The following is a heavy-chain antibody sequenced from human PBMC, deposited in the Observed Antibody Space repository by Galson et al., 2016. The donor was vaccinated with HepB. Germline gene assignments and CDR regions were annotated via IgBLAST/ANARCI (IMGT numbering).Heavy chain of an antibody. D-gene: IGHD3/OR15-3a*01. Sequence: SLRLSCAASGFTFRTYSMNWVRQAPGKGLECVSYISGRSSTIYYAASVKGRFTISRDNAKNSLYLQMNTLRDEDTAIYYCARDCHGLEGYYYMDVWGKGTTVTVSS. J-gene: IGHJ6*03. CDR2: ISGRSSTI. CDR1: GFTFRTYS. V-gene: IGHV3-48*02. CDR3: ARDCHGLEGYYYMDV.